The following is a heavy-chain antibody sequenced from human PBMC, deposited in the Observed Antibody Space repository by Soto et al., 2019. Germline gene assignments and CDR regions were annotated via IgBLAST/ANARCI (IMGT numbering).Heavy chain of an antibody. J-gene: IGHJ6*02. Sequence: SVKVSCKASGGTFSSYAISWVRQAPGQGLEWMGGIIPIFGTANYAQKFQGRVTITADKSTSTAYMELSSLRSEDTAVYYCASPPMLAYYYYGMDVWGQGTTVTVSS. CDR1: GGTFSSYA. D-gene: IGHD2-8*01. CDR3: ASPPMLAYYYYGMDV. V-gene: IGHV1-69*06. CDR2: IIPIFGTA.